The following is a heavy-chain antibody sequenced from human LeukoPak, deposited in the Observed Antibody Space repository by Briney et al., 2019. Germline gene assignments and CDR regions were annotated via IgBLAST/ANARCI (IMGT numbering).Heavy chain of an antibody. J-gene: IGHJ4*02. D-gene: IGHD6-6*01. V-gene: IGHV3-7*01. CDR3: ARGVYYFDY. CDR2: IKEDGSEI. CDR1: GFMFSNYW. Sequence: GGSLRLSCAASGFMFSNYWMTWVRQAPGKGLEWAANIKEDGSEIYYVDSVKGRFTISRDNARNSLYLQMNSLRAEDTAVYYCARGVYYFDYWGQGILVTVSS.